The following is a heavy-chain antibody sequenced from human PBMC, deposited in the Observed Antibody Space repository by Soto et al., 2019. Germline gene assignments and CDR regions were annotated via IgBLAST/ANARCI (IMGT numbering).Heavy chain of an antibody. D-gene: IGHD6-6*01. Sequence: GGSLRLSCEASGFTFSRVSMNWVRQAPGKGLEWVAVMSNDGSNKYYADSVKGRFTISRDNSKNMLYLQMNSLRTEDTAVYYCAKGSSSVYYYYYGIDVWGQGTTVTVSS. CDR2: MSNDGSNK. V-gene: IGHV3-30*18. CDR1: GFTFSRVS. CDR3: AKGSSSVYYYYYGIDV. J-gene: IGHJ6*02.